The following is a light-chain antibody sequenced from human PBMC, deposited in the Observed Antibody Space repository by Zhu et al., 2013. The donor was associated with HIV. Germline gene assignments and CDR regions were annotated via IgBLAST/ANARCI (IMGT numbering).Light chain of an antibody. CDR1: QSVSRNF. CDR3: QQYGSSPCT. J-gene: IGKJ2*02. Sequence: EIVLTQSPATLSVSPGERATLSCRASQSVSRNFLAWYQQKPGQAPRLLIYGASSRATGIPDRFSGSGSGTDFTLTISRLEPEDFAVYYCQQYGSSPCTFGQGTKLEIK. CDR2: GAS. V-gene: IGKV3-20*01.